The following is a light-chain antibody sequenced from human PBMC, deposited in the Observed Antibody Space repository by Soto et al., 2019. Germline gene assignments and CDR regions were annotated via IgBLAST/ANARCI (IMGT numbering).Light chain of an antibody. CDR2: GAS. V-gene: IGKV3-20*01. CDR1: QSVSSSY. Sequence: EIVLTQSPGTLSLSPGERATLSCRASQSVSSSYLAWYQQKPGQAPRLLIYGASSRATGIPDRFSGSGSGTEFNLKITSLQYADLAVYYCQQYDKWTQTFGSGTKVDIK. J-gene: IGKJ4*01. CDR3: QQYDKWTQT.